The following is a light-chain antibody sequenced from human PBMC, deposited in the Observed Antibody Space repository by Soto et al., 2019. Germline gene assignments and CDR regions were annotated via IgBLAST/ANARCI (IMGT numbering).Light chain of an antibody. Sequence: EIGLTQSPVTLSLSPGERATLSCRASQSVSRYLSWYQQKPGQAPLLLIHDTSTRATGVPYTFSGSGSGTEFTLTISSLHPEDFAMYYCQQRFSCTPTFGGGTHLEIK. J-gene: IGKJ4*01. CDR3: QQRFSCTPT. CDR2: DTS. V-gene: IGKV3-11*01. CDR1: QSVSRY.